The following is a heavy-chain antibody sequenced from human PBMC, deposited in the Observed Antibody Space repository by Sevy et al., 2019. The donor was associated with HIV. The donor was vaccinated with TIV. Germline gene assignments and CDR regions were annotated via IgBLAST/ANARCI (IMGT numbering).Heavy chain of an antibody. V-gene: IGHV3-21*01. CDR2: ISSSSSYI. CDR1: GFTFSSYS. D-gene: IGHD5-12*01. Sequence: GESLKISCAASGFTFSSYSMNWVRQAPGKGLEWVSSISSSSSYIYYADSVKGRFTISRDNAKNSLYLQMNSLRAEDTAVYYCASTAHSGYDYGAFDYWGQGTLVTVSS. J-gene: IGHJ4*02. CDR3: ASTAHSGYDYGAFDY.